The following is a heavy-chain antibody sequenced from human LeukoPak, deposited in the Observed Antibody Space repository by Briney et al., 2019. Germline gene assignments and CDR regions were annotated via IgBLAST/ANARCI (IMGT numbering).Heavy chain of an antibody. J-gene: IGHJ5*02. CDR2: INPNSGGT. CDR3: ARVPYYYDNSGYYH. D-gene: IGHD3-22*01. V-gene: IGHV1-2*02. Sequence: GASVKVSCKASGYTFTGYYMHWVRQAPGQGLEWMGWINPNSGGTNYAQKFQGRVTMTRDTSISTAYMELRSLISDDTAIYYCARVPYYYDNSGYYHWGQGTLATVSS. CDR1: GYTFTGYY.